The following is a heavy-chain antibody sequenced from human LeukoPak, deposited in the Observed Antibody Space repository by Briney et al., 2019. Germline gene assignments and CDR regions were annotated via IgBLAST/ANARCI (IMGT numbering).Heavy chain of an antibody. J-gene: IGHJ4*02. V-gene: IGHV3-49*04. D-gene: IGHD6-19*01. CDR2: TRSKPYTGTT. CDR1: GFTLSDYA. Sequence: GGSLRPSRTSAGFTLSDYAMSGGREAPGDGQGLVAFTRSKPYTGTTDYAASVKGRVNISRDDSKGFPYLQKNRLKTEHRAVYYCTRALRIAVAGTQYYFDLWGQGTLVTAPS. CDR3: TRALRIAVAGTQYYFDL.